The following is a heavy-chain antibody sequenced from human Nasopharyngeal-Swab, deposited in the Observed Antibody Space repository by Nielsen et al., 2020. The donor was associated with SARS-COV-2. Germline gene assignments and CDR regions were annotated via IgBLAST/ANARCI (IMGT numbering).Heavy chain of an antibody. D-gene: IGHD3-16*01. CDR3: ANSVQIGMMDY. J-gene: IGHJ4*02. CDR1: GCTFSSYA. CDR2: ISGSGGST. V-gene: IGHV3-23*01. Sequence: GSLSLTCAGSGCTFSSYAMSWVRQAPGKGLEWVSAISGSGGSTYYADSVKGRFTISRDNSKNTLYLQMNSLRAEDTAVYYCANSVQIGMMDYWGQGTLVTVSS.